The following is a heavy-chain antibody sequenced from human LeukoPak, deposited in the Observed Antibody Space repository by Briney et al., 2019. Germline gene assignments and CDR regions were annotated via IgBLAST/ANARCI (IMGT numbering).Heavy chain of an antibody. CDR1: GGSISSGDYY. D-gene: IGHD4-11*01. V-gene: IGHV4-30-4*01. J-gene: IGHJ5*02. CDR2: INHSGST. CDR3: ARGKIYSNYVGWFDP. Sequence: SQTLSLTCTVSGGSISSGDYYWSWIRQPPGKGLEWIGEINHSGSTNYNPSLKSRVTISVDTSKNQFSLKLSSVTAADTAVYYCARGKIYSNYVGWFDPWGQGTLVTVSS.